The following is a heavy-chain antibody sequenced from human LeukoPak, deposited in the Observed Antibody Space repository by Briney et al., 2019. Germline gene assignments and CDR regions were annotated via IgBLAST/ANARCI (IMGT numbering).Heavy chain of an antibody. CDR2: ISTYNGNT. V-gene: IGHV1-18*01. CDR3: ARGRYSGSYVVYDY. D-gene: IGHD1-26*01. J-gene: IGHJ4*02. CDR1: GYTFTSNV. Sequence: ASAKVSCKASGYTFTSNVITWVRQARGQGLEWVGYISTYNGNTNYAQKVQGRVSMTADTSTTTAYMELRSLRSDDTAMYYCARGRYSGSYVVYDYWGQGTLVTVSS.